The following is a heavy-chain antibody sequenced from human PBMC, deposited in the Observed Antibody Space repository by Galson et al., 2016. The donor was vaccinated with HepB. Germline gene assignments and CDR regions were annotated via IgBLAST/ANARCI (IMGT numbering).Heavy chain of an antibody. CDR3: AREYDYGDYGSIDS. V-gene: IGHV6-1*01. J-gene: IGHJ4*02. CDR2: TYYRPKWFY. D-gene: IGHD4-17*01. Sequence: CAISGDSVSSSSAAWSWIRQSPSRGLEWLGRTYYRPKWFYDYAVAVKSRIAVNPDTSKNQFSLHLKSVIPDDSAVYYCAREYDYGDYGSIDSWGPGTLVSVSS. CDR1: GDSVSSSSAA.